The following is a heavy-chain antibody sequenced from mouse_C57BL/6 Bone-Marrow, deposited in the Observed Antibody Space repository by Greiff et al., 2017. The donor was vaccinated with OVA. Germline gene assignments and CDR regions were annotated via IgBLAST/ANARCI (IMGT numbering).Heavy chain of an antibody. CDR1: GYTFTDHT. CDR2: IYPRDGST. J-gene: IGHJ2*01. V-gene: IGHV1-78*01. Sequence: QVQLKESDAELVKPGASVKISCKVSGYTFTDHTIHWMKQRPEQGLEWIGYIYPRDGSTKYNEKFKGKATLTADKSSSTAYMQLNSLTSEDSAVYFCARDPYYYGSSYGFDYWGQGTTLTVSS. CDR3: ARDPYYYGSSYGFDY. D-gene: IGHD1-1*01.